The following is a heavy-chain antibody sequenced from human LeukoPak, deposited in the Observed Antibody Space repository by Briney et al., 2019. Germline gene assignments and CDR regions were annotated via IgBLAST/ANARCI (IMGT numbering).Heavy chain of an antibody. J-gene: IGHJ4*02. Sequence: GGSLRLSCAASGFTFSNYWMTWVRQAPGKGLEWVANIKHDGSEDYYLDSVKGRFTISRDNAKSSMWLQMNSLRDEDTAVYYCAREEHFDWLLYGPIDYWGQGTLVTVSS. CDR1: GFTFSNYW. V-gene: IGHV3-7*01. D-gene: IGHD3-9*01. CDR3: AREEHFDWLLYGPIDY. CDR2: IKHDGSED.